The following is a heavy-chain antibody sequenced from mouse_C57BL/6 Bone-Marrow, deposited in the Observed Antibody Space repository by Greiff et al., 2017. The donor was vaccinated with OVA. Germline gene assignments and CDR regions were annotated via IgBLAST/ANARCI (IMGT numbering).Heavy chain of an antibody. CDR1: GYSITSGYD. CDR2: ISYSGST. J-gene: IGHJ1*03. V-gene: IGHV3-1*01. D-gene: IGHD2-3*01. Sequence: EVKVVESGPGMVKPSQSLSLTCTVTGYSITSGYDWHWIRHFPGNKLEWMGYISYSGSTNYNPSLKSRISITHDTSKNHFFLKLNSVTTEDTATYYCAREGGYYPYWYFDVWGTGTTVTVSS. CDR3: AREGGYYPYWYFDV.